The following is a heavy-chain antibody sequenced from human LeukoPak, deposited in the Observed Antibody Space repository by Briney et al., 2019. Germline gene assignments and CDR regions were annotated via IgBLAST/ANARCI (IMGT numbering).Heavy chain of an antibody. V-gene: IGHV3-30-3*01. CDR2: ISYDGSNK. J-gene: IGHJ4*02. Sequence: PGRSLRLSCAASGFTFSSYAMHWVRQAPGKGLEWVAVISYDGSNKYYADSVEGRFTISRDNSKNTLYLQMNSLRAEDTAVYYCAKVLGPFDYWGQGTLVTVSS. D-gene: IGHD7-27*01. CDR1: GFTFSSYA. CDR3: AKVLGPFDY.